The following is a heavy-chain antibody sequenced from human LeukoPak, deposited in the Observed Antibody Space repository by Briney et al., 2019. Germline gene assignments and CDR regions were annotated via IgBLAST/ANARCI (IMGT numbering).Heavy chain of an antibody. Sequence: ASVKVSCKASGYTFTGYYMHWVRQAPGQGLEWMGWINPNSGGTNYAQKFQGRVTITRNTSIGTAYMELSSLGSEDTAVYYCARGKIVRLRYFDWLYSPSSFDYWGQGTLVTVSS. CDR1: GYTFTGYY. V-gene: IGHV1-2*02. CDR3: ARGKIVRLRYFDWLYSPSSFDY. D-gene: IGHD3-9*01. J-gene: IGHJ4*02. CDR2: INPNSGGT.